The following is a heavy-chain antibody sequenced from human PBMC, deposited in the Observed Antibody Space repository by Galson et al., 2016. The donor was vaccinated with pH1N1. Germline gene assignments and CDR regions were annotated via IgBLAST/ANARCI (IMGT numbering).Heavy chain of an antibody. Sequence: TLSLTCTVSGASVTRGASYWSWIRQHPGKGLEWIGYIDYSGSTYYKSSLKSRITISVDTSKNQVSLRLSSVTAADTAVYYCARRFFEYLEGLPTDAFDIRGPGTMVTVSS. J-gene: IGHJ3*02. CDR3: ARRFFEYLEGLPTDAFDI. CDR2: IDYSGST. D-gene: IGHD3-3*01. CDR1: GASVTRGASY. V-gene: IGHV4-31*03.